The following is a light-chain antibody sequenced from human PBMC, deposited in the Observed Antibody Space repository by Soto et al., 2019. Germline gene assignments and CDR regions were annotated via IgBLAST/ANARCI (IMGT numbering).Light chain of an antibody. V-gene: IGKV3D-15*01. J-gene: IGKJ4*01. CDR2: SAS. CDR1: ESVSSN. CDR3: QQYGSSPLT. Sequence: EIVMTQSPGTLSVSPGERATLSCGASESVSSNLAWYQQKPGQAPRLLIYSASTRATGIPARFSGSGSGTEFTLTISSLQSEDFAVYYCQQYGSSPLTFGGGTKIEIK.